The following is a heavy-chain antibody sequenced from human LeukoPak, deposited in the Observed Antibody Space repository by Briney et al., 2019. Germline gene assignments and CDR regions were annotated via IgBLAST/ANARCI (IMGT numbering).Heavy chain of an antibody. V-gene: IGHV3-21*05. J-gene: IGHJ4*02. CDR3: ARDYKWAFDY. D-gene: IGHD1-20*01. CDR1: GFTFTDYS. Sequence: PGGSPRLPCATSGFTFTDYSMNWVRQAPGRGPEWISYIGLGSGFVSYSDSVKGRFTISRDTARNSVDLHMSSLRAEDTAVYFCARDYKWAFDYWGQGALVTVSS. CDR2: IGLGSGFV.